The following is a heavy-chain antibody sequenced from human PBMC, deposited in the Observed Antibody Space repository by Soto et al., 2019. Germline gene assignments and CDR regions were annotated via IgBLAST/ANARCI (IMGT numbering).Heavy chain of an antibody. Sequence: ESGGGVVQPGRSLRLSCAASGFTFSSYAMHWVRQAPGKGLEWVAVISYDGSNKYYADSVKGRFTISRDNSKNTLYLQMNSLRAEDTAVYYCARYRGYDMLTGYYPDAFDIWGQGTMVTVSS. V-gene: IGHV3-30-3*01. CDR2: ISYDGSNK. CDR1: GFTFSSYA. CDR3: ARYRGYDMLTGYYPDAFDI. D-gene: IGHD3-9*01. J-gene: IGHJ3*02.